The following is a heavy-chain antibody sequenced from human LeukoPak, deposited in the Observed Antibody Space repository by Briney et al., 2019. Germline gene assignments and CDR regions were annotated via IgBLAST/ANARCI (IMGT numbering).Heavy chain of an antibody. CDR2: INSDGSST. D-gene: IGHD1-26*01. V-gene: IGHV3-74*01. CDR3: AKALGGYYGMDV. J-gene: IGHJ6*02. Sequence: GGSLRLSCAASGFTFSSYWMHWVRQAPGKGLVWVSRINSDGSSTSYADSVKGRFTISRDNAKNTLYLQMNSLRAEDTAVYYCAKALGGYYGMDVWGQGTTVTVSS. CDR1: GFTFSSYW.